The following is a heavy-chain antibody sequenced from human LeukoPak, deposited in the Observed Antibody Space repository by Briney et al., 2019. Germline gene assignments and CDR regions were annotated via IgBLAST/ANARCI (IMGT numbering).Heavy chain of an antibody. Sequence: VASVKVSCKVSGYTLTELSMHWVRQAPGKGLEWMGGFDPEDGETIYAQKFQGRVTITADESTSTAYMELSSLRSEDTAVYYCARSAVANYYYYYMDVWGKGTTVTVSS. D-gene: IGHD6-19*01. CDR1: GYTLTELS. J-gene: IGHJ6*03. CDR3: ARSAVANYYYYYMDV. CDR2: FDPEDGET. V-gene: IGHV1-24*01.